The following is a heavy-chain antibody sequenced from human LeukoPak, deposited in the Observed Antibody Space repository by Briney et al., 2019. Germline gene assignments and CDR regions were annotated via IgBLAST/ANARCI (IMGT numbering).Heavy chain of an antibody. CDR2: ISESGHET. J-gene: IGHJ4*02. D-gene: IGHD1-26*01. CDR1: GFPFDNYA. CDR3: AKQWVDC. V-gene: IGHV3-23*01. Sequence: GGSLRLSCAASGFPFDNYATNWVRQAPGKGLEWVSSISESGHETHYADSVKGRFTISRDNSQNTLFLQMNSLRPEDTALYYCAKQWVDCWGQGTLVTVSS.